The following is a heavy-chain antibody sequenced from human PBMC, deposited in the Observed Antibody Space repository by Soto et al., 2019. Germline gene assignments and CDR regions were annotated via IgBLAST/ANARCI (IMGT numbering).Heavy chain of an antibody. D-gene: IGHD6-19*01. J-gene: IGHJ4*01. Sequence: SETLSHTCSVSCGSPSSNYWSWIRQPPGKGLEWIGCISDSGNTYYNPSLQSRVTISIDTSTNQFLLELTSVTTADTAVYYCARGSSDDGNGWYFGNWGQRTLVNVSA. CDR1: CGSPSSNY. V-gene: IGHV4-59*01. CDR3: ARGSSDDGNGWYFGN. CDR2: ISDSGNT.